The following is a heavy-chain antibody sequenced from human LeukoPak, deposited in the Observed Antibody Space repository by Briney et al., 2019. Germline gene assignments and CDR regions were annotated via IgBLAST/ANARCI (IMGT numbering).Heavy chain of an antibody. J-gene: IGHJ3*02. V-gene: IGHV4-34*01. Sequence: PSETLSLTCAVHGGSFSGYYWSWIRQPPGKGLEWIGEINHSGSTNYNPSLKSRVTISVDTSKNQFSLKLSSVTAADTAVYHCAREGSYPAFDIWGQGTMVTVSS. CDR1: GGSFSGYY. D-gene: IGHD3-10*01. CDR2: INHSGST. CDR3: AREGSYPAFDI.